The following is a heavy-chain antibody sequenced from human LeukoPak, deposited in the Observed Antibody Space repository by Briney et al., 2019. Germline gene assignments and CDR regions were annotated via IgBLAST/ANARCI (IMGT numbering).Heavy chain of an antibody. D-gene: IGHD2-8*01. CDR3: ARQPLTIVLMVYDAGEGYFDY. J-gene: IGHJ4*02. Sequence: SETLSLTCTVSGGSISSGSYYWGWIRQPPGKGLEWIGSIYYSGSTYYNPSLKSRVTISVDTSKNQFSLKLSSVTAADTAVYYCARQPLTIVLMVYDAGEGYFDYWGQGTLVTVSS. V-gene: IGHV4-39*01. CDR1: GGSISSGSYY. CDR2: IYYSGST.